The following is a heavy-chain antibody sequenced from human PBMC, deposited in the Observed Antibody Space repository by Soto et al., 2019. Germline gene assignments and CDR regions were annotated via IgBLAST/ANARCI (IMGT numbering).Heavy chain of an antibody. CDR1: GGSISSSSYY. J-gene: IGHJ4*02. CDR3: ARLKNYYDSSGKYNFDY. D-gene: IGHD3-22*01. Sequence: QLQLQESGPGLVKPSETLSLTCTVSGGSISSSSYYWGWIRQPPGKGLEWIGNIYYSGTTYYNPSLTSRLTIFVDTSKNQFSLKLSSVTAADTAVYYCARLKNYYDSSGKYNFDYWGQGTLVTVSS. CDR2: IYYSGTT. V-gene: IGHV4-39*01.